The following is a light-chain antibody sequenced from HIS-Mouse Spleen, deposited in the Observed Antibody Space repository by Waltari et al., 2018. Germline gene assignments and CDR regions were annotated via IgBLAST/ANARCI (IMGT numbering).Light chain of an antibody. J-gene: IGKJ4*01. Sequence: AIQLTQSPSSLSASVVDRVTITCRASQGIRSALAWYQQKPGKAPKLLIYDASSLESGVPSRFSGSGSGTDFTLTISSLQPEDFATYYCQQFNSYPRTFGRGTKVEIK. CDR3: QQFNSYPRT. V-gene: IGKV1-13*02. CDR2: DAS. CDR1: QGIRSA.